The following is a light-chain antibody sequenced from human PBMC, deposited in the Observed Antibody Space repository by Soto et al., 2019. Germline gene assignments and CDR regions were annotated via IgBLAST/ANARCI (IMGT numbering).Light chain of an antibody. J-gene: IGLJ3*02. V-gene: IGLV1-44*01. CDR3: ATWDDSLDGGV. Sequence: QSVLTQPPSASGTPGQRVTISCSGSSSNIGSNKVNWYQQLPGTAPKLLIHSNNQRPAWVPDRFSGSESGTSASLAISGLQPDDEANYYCATWDDSLDGGVFGGGTKLTVL. CDR2: SNN. CDR1: SSNIGSNK.